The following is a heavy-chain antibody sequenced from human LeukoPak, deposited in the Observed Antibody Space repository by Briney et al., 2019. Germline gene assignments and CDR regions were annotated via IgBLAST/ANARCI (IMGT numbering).Heavy chain of an antibody. J-gene: IGHJ3*02. CDR1: GFTFSSYA. CDR2: VSGSGGST. CDR3: TKPPIVVVPAAIRGDAFDI. D-gene: IGHD2-2*01. Sequence: GGSLRLSCAASGFTFSSYAMSWVRQAPGKGLEWVSAVSGSGGSTYYADSVKGRFTISRDNSKNTLYLQMNSLRAEDTAVYYCTKPPIVVVPAAIRGDAFDIWGQGTMVTVSS. V-gene: IGHV3-23*01.